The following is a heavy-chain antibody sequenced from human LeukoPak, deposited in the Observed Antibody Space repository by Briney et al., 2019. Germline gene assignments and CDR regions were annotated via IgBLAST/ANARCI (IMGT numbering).Heavy chain of an antibody. D-gene: IGHD6-13*01. CDR3: ARETKQPIAAAGIDY. CDR1: GYTFTSYA. J-gene: IGHJ4*02. Sequence: ASVKVSCKASGYTFTSYAMNWVRQAPGQGLEWMGWINTNTGNPTYAQGFTGRFVLSLDTSVNTAYLQISSLKAEDTAVCYCARETKQPIAAAGIDYWGQGTPVTVSS. V-gene: IGHV7-4-1*02. CDR2: INTNTGNP.